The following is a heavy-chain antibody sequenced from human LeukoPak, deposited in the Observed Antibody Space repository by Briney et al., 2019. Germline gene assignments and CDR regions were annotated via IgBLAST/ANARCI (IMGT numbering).Heavy chain of an antibody. CDR1: GGTFSSYA. D-gene: IGHD6-6*01. V-gene: IGHV1-69*04. CDR3: ARVQSRSSSSRGPYYYGMDV. Sequence: SVKVSCKASGGTFSSYAISWVRQAPGQGLEWMGRIIPILGIANYAQKFQGRVTMTRDTSTSTVYMELSSLRSEDTAVYYCARVQSRSSSSRGPYYYGMDVWGQGTTVTVSS. CDR2: IIPILGIA. J-gene: IGHJ6*02.